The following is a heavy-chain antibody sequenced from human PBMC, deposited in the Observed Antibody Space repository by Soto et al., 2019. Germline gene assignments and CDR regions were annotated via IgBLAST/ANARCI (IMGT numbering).Heavy chain of an antibody. CDR1: GFTFSSYG. CDR3: AKDEGQLERDY. D-gene: IGHD1-1*01. Sequence: QVQLLESGGGVVQPGRSLRLSCAASGFTFSSYGMHWVRQAPGKGLEWVAVISYDGSNKYYADSVKGRFTISRDNSKNTLYLQMNSLRAEDTAVYYCAKDEGQLERDYWGQGTLVTVSS. J-gene: IGHJ4*02. V-gene: IGHV3-30*18. CDR2: ISYDGSNK.